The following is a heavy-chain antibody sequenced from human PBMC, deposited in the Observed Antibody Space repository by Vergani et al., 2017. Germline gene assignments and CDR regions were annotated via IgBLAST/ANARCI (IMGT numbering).Heavy chain of an antibody. J-gene: IGHJ4*02. Sequence: EVQLVESGGGLVQLGGSLRLSCAASGFTFSSYWMSWVRQAPGKGLEWVANIKQDGSEKYYVDSVKCRFTISRDNAKNSLYLQMNSLRAEDTAVYYCARDGGRVTIFGVVDYYFDYWGQGTLVTVSS. CDR1: GFTFSSYW. CDR3: ARDGGRVTIFGVVDYYFDY. CDR2: IKQDGSEK. D-gene: IGHD3-3*01. V-gene: IGHV3-7*01.